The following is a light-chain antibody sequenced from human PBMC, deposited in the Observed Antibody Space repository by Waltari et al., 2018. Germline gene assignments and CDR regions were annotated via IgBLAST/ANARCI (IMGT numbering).Light chain of an antibody. J-gene: IGKJ1*01. CDR3: QHHFRLPAT. CDR1: QSISRY. CDR2: GAS. V-gene: IGKV3-20*01. Sequence: IMLTQSPGTLSLSPGERATLSCRASQSISRYLAWYQQKPGQAPRLLIYGASTRATGMPDRFSGSACGTDFSLTISGLEPEDSAVYYCQHHFRLPATFGQGTKVEIK.